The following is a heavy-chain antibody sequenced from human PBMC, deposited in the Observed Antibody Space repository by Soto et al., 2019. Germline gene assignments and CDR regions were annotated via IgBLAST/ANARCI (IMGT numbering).Heavy chain of an antibody. CDR3: ARAHGLRITMIVVDPSGGMDV. V-gene: IGHV3-11*01. J-gene: IGHJ6*02. CDR1: GFTFSDYY. Sequence: GGSLRLSCAASGFTFSDYYMSWIRQAPGKGLEWVSYISSSGSTIYYADSVKGRFTISRDNAKNSLYLQMNSLRAEDTAVYYCARAHGLRITMIVVDPSGGMDVWGQGTTVTVS. D-gene: IGHD3-22*01. CDR2: ISSSGSTI.